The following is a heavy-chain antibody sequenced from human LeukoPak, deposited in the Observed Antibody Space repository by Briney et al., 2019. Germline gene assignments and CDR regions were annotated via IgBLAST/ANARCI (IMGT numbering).Heavy chain of an antibody. D-gene: IGHD3-22*01. CDR3: ARVPNYYDSSGLDY. CDR2: IYYSGTT. Sequence: SETLSLTCTVSGGSVSSGSYYWSWIRQPPGKGLEWIGYIYYSGTTNYNPSLKSRVTISVDTSKNQFSLKLGSVTAADTAVYYCARVPNYYDSSGLDYWGQGTLVTVSS. CDR1: GGSVSSGSYY. V-gene: IGHV4-61*01. J-gene: IGHJ4*02.